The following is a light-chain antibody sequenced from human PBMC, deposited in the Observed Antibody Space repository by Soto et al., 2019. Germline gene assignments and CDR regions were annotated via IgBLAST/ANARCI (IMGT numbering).Light chain of an antibody. J-gene: IGLJ1*01. Sequence: QSLLTQPPSPPRSPGQAVTISCTGTSSDVGEYNVSWYQQHPGKAPKIMIYEVSRRPSGVPDRFSGSKAGNTASLTVSGLQAEDEADYYCCSYGGSSNYVFGTGTKVTVL. CDR1: SSDVGEYN. V-gene: IGLV2-8*01. CDR2: EVS. CDR3: CSYGGSSNYV.